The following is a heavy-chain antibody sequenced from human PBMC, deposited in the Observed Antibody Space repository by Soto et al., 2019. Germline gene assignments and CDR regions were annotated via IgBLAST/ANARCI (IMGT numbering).Heavy chain of an antibody. Sequence: QVQLVESGGISVRPGGSLRLSCSGSGFNFSDYYLNWIRQTPGKGLEWVSSILSLENHKYYAASVKGRFSISRDNAKKSVFLQMNNLRVEDTGIYFCATGLKDASNRPSFDSWGPGTSVTVSS. CDR2: ILSLENHK. CDR1: GFNFSDYY. V-gene: IGHV3-11*01. D-gene: IGHD3-16*01. CDR3: ATGLKDASNRPSFDS. J-gene: IGHJ4*02.